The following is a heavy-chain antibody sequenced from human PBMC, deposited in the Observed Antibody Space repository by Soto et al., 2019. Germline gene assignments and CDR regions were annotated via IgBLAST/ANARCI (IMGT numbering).Heavy chain of an antibody. CDR1: GGSISSYY. V-gene: IGHV4-59*01. J-gene: IGHJ4*02. CDR3: ARGRGDTAMAWYY. D-gene: IGHD5-18*01. Sequence: SETLSLTCTVSGGSISSYYWSWIRQSPGKGLEWIGYIYYSGSTKYNPSLKSRVTISVDTSKNQFSLKLSSVTAADTAVYYCARGRGDTAMAWYYWGQGTLVTSP. CDR2: IYYSGST.